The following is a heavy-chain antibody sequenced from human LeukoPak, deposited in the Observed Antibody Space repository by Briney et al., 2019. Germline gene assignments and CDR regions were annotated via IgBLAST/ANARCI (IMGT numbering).Heavy chain of an antibody. V-gene: IGHV3-9*01. CDR2: ISWNSGSI. CDR3: SARPSSWSGAAFDI. J-gene: IGHJ3*02. Sequence: GRSLRLSCAASGFTFDDYAMHWVRQAPGKGLEWVSGISWNSGSIGYADSVKGQFTISRDNAKNSLYLQMNSLRAEDTALYYCSARPSSWSGAAFDIWGQGTMVTVSS. CDR1: GFTFDDYA. D-gene: IGHD2-15*01.